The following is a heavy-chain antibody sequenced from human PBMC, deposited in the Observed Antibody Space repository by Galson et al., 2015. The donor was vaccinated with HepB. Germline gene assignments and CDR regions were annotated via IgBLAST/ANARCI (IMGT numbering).Heavy chain of an antibody. CDR1: GFTFSSYR. D-gene: IGHD6-19*01. CDR3: ASDRPLREAQWRVPCCDS. CDR2: ISYDGTNK. J-gene: IGHJ4*02. Sequence: SLRLSCAASGFTFSSYRMHWVRQAPGKGLEWVALISYDGTNKNYADSVKGRFTISRDNSKDTLYLQMNSLRAEDTAVYYCASDRPLREAQWRVPCCDSWGQGTLVTVSS. V-gene: IGHV3-30*03.